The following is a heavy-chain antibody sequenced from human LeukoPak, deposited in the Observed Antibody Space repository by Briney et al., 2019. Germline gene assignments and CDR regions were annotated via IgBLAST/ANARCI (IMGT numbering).Heavy chain of an antibody. D-gene: IGHD1-26*01. CDR3: ATSKYSGSY. CDR1: GFTFSSYA. Sequence: PGGSLRLSCAASGFTFSSYAMNWVRQAPGKGLEWVSTTSGSSGNTYYADSVKGRFTFSRDNSKNTLNLQMNSLRAEDTAVYYCATSKYSGSYWGQGTLVTVSS. CDR2: TSGSSGNT. V-gene: IGHV3-23*01. J-gene: IGHJ4*02.